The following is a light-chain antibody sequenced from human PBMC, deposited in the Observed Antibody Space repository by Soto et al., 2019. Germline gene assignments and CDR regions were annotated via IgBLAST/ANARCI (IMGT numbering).Light chain of an antibody. J-gene: IGLJ2*01. CDR3: SSYTSSNTLVV. CDR2: DIS. Sequence: QSVLTQPASVSGSPGQSITISCTGTSSDVGGYNYVSWYQQHPAKAPKLIIYDISSRPSGVSNRFSGSKSGTTASLTISGLQAEDEADYYCSSYTSSNTLVVFGGGTKLTVL. V-gene: IGLV2-14*03. CDR1: SSDVGGYNY.